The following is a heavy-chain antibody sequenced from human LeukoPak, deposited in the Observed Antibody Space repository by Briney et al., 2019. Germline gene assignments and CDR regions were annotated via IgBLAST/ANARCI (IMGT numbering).Heavy chain of an antibody. J-gene: IGHJ3*02. CDR3: AKDDGGSPPDAFDI. D-gene: IGHD3-10*01. CDR1: GFTFSSYA. Sequence: PGGSLRLSCAASGFTFSSYAMSWVRQAPGKGLEWVSTISYSGGSTYYADSVKGRLAISRDSSKNTLYLQVNGLRGEDTAVYYCAKDDGGSPPDAFDIWGQGTLVTVSS. V-gene: IGHV3-23*01. CDR2: ISYSGGST.